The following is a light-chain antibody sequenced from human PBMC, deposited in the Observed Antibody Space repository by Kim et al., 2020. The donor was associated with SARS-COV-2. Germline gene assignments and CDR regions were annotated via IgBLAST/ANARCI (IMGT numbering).Light chain of an antibody. CDR2: NAS. Sequence: IVLTQSPATLSLSPGDRATLSCRASQSVDGYLAWLQQKPVQAPRLLISNASNRAAGVPARFSGSGSGTDFTLTISSLEAEDFAVYYCQQRRKSITFGQGTRLEIK. V-gene: IGKV3-11*01. J-gene: IGKJ5*01. CDR3: QQRRKSIT. CDR1: QSVDGY.